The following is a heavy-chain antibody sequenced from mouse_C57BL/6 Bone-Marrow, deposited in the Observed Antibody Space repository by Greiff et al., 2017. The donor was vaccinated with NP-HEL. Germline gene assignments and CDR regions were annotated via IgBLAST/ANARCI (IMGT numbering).Heavy chain of an antibody. CDR3: TRPNWDYFDY. J-gene: IGHJ2*01. V-gene: IGHV1-15*01. Sequence: QVHVKQSGAELVRPGASVTLSCKASGYTFTDYEMHWVKQTPVHGLEWIGAIDPETGGTAYNQKFKGKAILTADKSSSTAYMELRSLTSEDSAVYYCTRPNWDYFDYWGQGTTLTVSS. CDR1: GYTFTDYE. CDR2: IDPETGGT. D-gene: IGHD4-1*01.